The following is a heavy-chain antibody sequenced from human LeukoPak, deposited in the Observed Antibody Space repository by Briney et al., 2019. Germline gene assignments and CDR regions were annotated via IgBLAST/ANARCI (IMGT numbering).Heavy chain of an antibody. CDR2: INQDGTEK. CDR3: ARNMGDY. J-gene: IGHJ4*02. D-gene: IGHD2/OR15-2a*01. Sequence: GGSLRLSCVASGFTFSTYWMTWVRQASGKGLEWVANINQDGTEKNYVDSVKGRFTISRDNAKNSLYLQMNSLRAEDTAVYYCARNMGDYWGQGTLVTVSS. CDR1: GFTFSTYW. V-gene: IGHV3-7*04.